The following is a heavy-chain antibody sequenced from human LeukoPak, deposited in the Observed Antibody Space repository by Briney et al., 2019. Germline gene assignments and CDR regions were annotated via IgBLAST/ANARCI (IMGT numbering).Heavy chain of an antibody. J-gene: IGHJ3*02. CDR3: ARDLLERPRSTFDI. V-gene: IGHV3-48*03. Sequence: GGSLRLSCAASGFTFSSYEMNWVRQAPGKGLEWVSYITSGSGSTIYYADSVKGRFTTSRDNAKNSLYLQMNSLGAEDTAVYYCARDLLERPRSTFDIWGQGTMVTVSS. D-gene: IGHD1-1*01. CDR2: ITSGSGSTI. CDR1: GFTFSSYE.